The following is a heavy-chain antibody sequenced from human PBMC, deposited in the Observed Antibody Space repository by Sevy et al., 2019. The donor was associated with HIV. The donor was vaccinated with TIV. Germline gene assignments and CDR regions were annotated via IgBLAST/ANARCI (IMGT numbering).Heavy chain of an antibody. V-gene: IGHV3-9*01. Sequence: GGSLRLSCTASGFKFDDYAMHWVRQPPGKGLEWVSGITWDGGRTGYADSVKGRFIISRGNTKSSLYLQMNGLRAEDTALYYCAKDLRRGDILTGYLNYWGQGILVTVSS. CDR2: ITWDGGRT. CDR1: GFKFDDYA. D-gene: IGHD3-9*01. J-gene: IGHJ4*02. CDR3: AKDLRRGDILTGYLNY.